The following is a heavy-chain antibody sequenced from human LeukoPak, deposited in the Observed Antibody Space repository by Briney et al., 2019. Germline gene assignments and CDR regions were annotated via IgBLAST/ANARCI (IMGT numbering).Heavy chain of an antibody. CDR2: IKQDGSEK. Sequence: GGSLRLSCAASGFTFSSYWMSWVRRAPGKGLEWVANIKQDGSEKYYVDSVKGRFTISRDNAKNSLYLQMNSLRAEDTAVYYCARDPIGYCSSTSCSPRWGQGTLVTVSS. D-gene: IGHD2-2*01. CDR1: GFTFSSYW. CDR3: ARDPIGYCSSTSCSPR. J-gene: IGHJ4*02. V-gene: IGHV3-7*01.